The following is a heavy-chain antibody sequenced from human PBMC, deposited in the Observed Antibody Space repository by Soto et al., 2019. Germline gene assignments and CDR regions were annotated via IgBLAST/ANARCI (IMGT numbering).Heavy chain of an antibody. CDR3: ARRGVDLPVAGHY. CDR2: ISSSGTT. J-gene: IGHJ4*02. D-gene: IGHD6-19*01. CDR1: GDSVSSGGYY. V-gene: IGHV4-39*01. Sequence: QLQLQESGPGLVRPSETLSLTCAVSGDSVSSGGYYRGWIRQTTGEGLEWIGSISSSGTTYYNPSLKGRVTISVDTSRNLFYLRLSSVTAADTAVYYCARRGVDLPVAGHYWGQGTLVTVSS.